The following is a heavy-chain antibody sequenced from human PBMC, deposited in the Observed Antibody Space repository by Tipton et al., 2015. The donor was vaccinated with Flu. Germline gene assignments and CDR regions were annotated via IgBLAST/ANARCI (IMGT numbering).Heavy chain of an antibody. J-gene: IGHJ3*02. CDR1: GGSISSYY. CDR3: ARHYYDSSGYYRHGGAFDI. CDR2: IYYSGST. D-gene: IGHD3-22*01. Sequence: TLSLTCTVSGGSISSYYWSWIRQPPGKGLEWIGYIYYSGSTNYNPSLKSRVTISVDTSKNQFSLKLSSVTAADTAVYYCARHYYDSSGYYRHGGAFDIWGQGTMVTVSS. V-gene: IGHV4-59*08.